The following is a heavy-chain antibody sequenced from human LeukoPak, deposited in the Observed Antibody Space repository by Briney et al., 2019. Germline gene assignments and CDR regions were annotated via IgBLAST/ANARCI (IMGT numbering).Heavy chain of an antibody. D-gene: IGHD3-10*01. Sequence: GGSLRLSCAASGFTFSSYAMHWVRQAPGKGLEWVAVISYDGSNKYYADSVKGRFTISRDNSKNTLYLQMNSLRAEDTAVYYCASMVLRRTFDYWGQGTLVTVSS. J-gene: IGHJ4*02. CDR2: ISYDGSNK. CDR3: ASMVLRRTFDY. CDR1: GFTFSSYA. V-gene: IGHV3-30-3*01.